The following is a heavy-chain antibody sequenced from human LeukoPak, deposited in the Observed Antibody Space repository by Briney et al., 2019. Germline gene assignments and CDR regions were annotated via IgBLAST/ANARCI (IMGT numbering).Heavy chain of an antibody. CDR1: GGSISSSSYY. Sequence: PSETLSLTCTVSGGSISSSSYYWGWIRQPPGKGLEWIGSIFYSGSTYYNPSLKSRVTISVDTSKNQFSLKLSSVTAADTAVYYCARVPIAAAGLNWFDPWGQGTLVTVSS. CDR3: ARVPIAAAGLNWFDP. J-gene: IGHJ5*02. D-gene: IGHD6-13*01. CDR2: IFYSGST. V-gene: IGHV4-39*07.